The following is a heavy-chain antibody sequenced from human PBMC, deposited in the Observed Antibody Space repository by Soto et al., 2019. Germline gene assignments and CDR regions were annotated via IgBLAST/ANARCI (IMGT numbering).Heavy chain of an antibody. V-gene: IGHV1-46*01. CDR1: GYTFTSYY. J-gene: IGHJ5*02. D-gene: IGHD3-3*01. CDR3: ARSSGGNFGIIIEGSNWFDP. Sequence: ASVKVSCKASGYTFTSYYLSWVRQAPGQGLEWMGVINPHGGSTKYAQKFQGRITMTRDTSRSTVYMELSSLRSDDTAIYYCARSSGGNFGIIIEGSNWFDPWGQGTLVTVSS. CDR2: INPHGGST.